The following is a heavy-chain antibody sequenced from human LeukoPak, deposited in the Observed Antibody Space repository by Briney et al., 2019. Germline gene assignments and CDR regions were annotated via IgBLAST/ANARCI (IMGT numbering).Heavy chain of an antibody. CDR1: GGTFSSYA. CDR3: ARDRAPYSSGWYNFDY. Sequence: SSVKVSCKASGGTFSSYAISWVRQAPGQGLEWMGGIIPIFGTANYAQKFQGRVTITADESTSTAYMELSSLRSEDMAVYYCARDRAPYSSGWYNFDYWGQGTLVTVSS. CDR2: IIPIFGTA. D-gene: IGHD6-19*01. V-gene: IGHV1-69*01. J-gene: IGHJ4*02.